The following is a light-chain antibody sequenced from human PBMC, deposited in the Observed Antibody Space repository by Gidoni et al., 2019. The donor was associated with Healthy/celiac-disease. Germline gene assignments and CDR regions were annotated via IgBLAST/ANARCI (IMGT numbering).Light chain of an antibody. Sequence: DIQMTQSPSTLSASVGDRVTITCRASQSISSWLAWYQLKPGKAPKLLIYKASSLESGVPSRFSGSGSGTEFTLTISSLQPDDFATYYCQQYNSYRTFGGGTKVEIK. J-gene: IGKJ4*01. CDR1: QSISSW. CDR2: KAS. V-gene: IGKV1-5*03. CDR3: QQYNSYRT.